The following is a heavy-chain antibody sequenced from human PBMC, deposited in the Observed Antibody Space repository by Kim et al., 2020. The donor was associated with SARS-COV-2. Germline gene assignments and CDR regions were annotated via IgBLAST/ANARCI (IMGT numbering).Heavy chain of an antibody. D-gene: IGHD2-2*01. Sequence: GGSLRLSCAASGFTFSSYSMNWVRQAPGKGLEWVSYISSSSSTIYYADSVKGRFTISRDNAKNSLYLQMNSLRDDDTAVYYCASLPAAAKVWGQGTMVTVSS. CDR1: GFTFSSYS. CDR3: ASLPAAAKV. V-gene: IGHV3-48*02. J-gene: IGHJ3*01. CDR2: ISSSSSTI.